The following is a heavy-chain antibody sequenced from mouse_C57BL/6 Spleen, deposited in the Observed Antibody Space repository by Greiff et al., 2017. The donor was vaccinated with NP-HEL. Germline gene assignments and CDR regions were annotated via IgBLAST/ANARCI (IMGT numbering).Heavy chain of an antibody. CDR3: FYYDYPYYAMDY. CDR1: GYAFSSYW. J-gene: IGHJ4*01. D-gene: IGHD2-4*01. V-gene: IGHV1-80*01. Sequence: VQLQQSGASVKISCKASGYAFSSYWMNWVKQRPGKGLEWIGQIYPGDGDTNYNGKFKGKATLTADKSSSTAYMQLSSLTSEDSAVYFCFYYDYPYYAMDYWGQGTSVTVSS. CDR2: IYPGDGDT.